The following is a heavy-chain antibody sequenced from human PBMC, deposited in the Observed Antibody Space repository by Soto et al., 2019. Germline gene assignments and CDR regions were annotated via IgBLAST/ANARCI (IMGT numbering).Heavy chain of an antibody. CDR3: AKDISGYSSVWVY. CDR1: GFTFDDYA. D-gene: IGHD6-19*01. Sequence: EVQLLESGGGLVQPGGSLRLSCAASGFTFDDYAMHWVRQAPGKGLEWVSGISWNSGSIGYADSVKGRFTISRDNAKNSLYLQMNSLRAEDTALYYCAKDISGYSSVWVYWGQGTLVTVSS. J-gene: IGHJ4*02. CDR2: ISWNSGSI. V-gene: IGHV3-9*01.